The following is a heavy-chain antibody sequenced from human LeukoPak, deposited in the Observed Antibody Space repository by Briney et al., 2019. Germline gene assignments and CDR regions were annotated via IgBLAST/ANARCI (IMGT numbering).Heavy chain of an antibody. Sequence: GASVKVSCKVSGYTLTELSMHWVRQAPGKGLEWMGGFDPEDGETIYAQKFQGRVTMTEDTSTDTAYMELSSLRSEDTAVYYCATAPTQRWLQLRSPYYFDYWGQGTLVTVPS. D-gene: IGHD5-24*01. J-gene: IGHJ4*02. CDR1: GYTLTELS. CDR3: ATAPTQRWLQLRSPYYFDY. V-gene: IGHV1-24*01. CDR2: FDPEDGET.